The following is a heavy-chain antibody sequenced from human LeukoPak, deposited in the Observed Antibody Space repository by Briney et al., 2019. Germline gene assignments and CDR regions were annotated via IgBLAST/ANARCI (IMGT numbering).Heavy chain of an antibody. J-gene: IGHJ4*02. Sequence: GASVKVSCKASGYTFTGYYMHWVRQAPGQGLEWVGWINPNSGGTNYAQKFQGRVTMTRDTSISTAYMELSRLRSDDTAVYYCARTYGSGSYHFDYWGQGTLVTVSS. CDR2: INPNSGGT. CDR3: ARTYGSGSYHFDY. V-gene: IGHV1-2*02. CDR1: GYTFTGYY. D-gene: IGHD3-10*01.